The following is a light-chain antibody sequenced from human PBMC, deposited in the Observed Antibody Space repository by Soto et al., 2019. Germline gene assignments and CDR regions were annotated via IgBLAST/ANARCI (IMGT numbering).Light chain of an antibody. Sequence: DIQMTQSPSTLSASVGDRVTITCRASQSISSWLAWYQQKPGKAPKLLIYKASSLESGVPSRFSGSGSGTEFTLTISSLQPDDYATYYCQEYHSHSRYTFGQGTKLEIK. J-gene: IGKJ2*01. V-gene: IGKV1-5*03. CDR2: KAS. CDR1: QSISSW. CDR3: QEYHSHSRYT.